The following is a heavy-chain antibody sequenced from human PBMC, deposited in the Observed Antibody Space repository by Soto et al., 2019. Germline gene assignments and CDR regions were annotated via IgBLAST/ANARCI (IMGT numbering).Heavy chain of an antibody. Sequence: SGPTREPTETLTLTCTVSGFSLSNARMGVSWIRQPPGKALEWLAHIFSNDEKSYSTSLKSRLTISKDTSKSQVVLTMTNMDPVDTATYYCARWSMHNWFDPWGQGTLVTVSS. J-gene: IGHJ5*02. CDR2: IFSNDEK. CDR3: ARWSMHNWFDP. CDR1: GFSLSNARMG. D-gene: IGHD2-8*01. V-gene: IGHV2-26*01.